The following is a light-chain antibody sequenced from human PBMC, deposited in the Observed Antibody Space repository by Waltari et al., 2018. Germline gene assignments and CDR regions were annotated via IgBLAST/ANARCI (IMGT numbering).Light chain of an antibody. CDR3: QQYNNWPPTGT. Sequence: EIVMTQSPATLSVSPGERATLSCRASQSVSSNLAWYQQKPGQAPRPLIYGASTRATRIPARFSGSGSGTEFTLTISSLQSEDFAVYYCQQYNNWPPTGTFGQGIKVEIK. CDR1: QSVSSN. J-gene: IGKJ1*01. CDR2: GAS. V-gene: IGKV3-15*01.